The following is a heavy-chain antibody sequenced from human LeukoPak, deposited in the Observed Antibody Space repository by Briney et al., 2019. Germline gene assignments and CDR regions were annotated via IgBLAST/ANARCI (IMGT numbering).Heavy chain of an antibody. V-gene: IGHV1-2*06. Sequence: GASVKVSCKSSGYTFIDYYIHWVRQAPGQGLEWMGRINPNSGGTNSAQTFQGRVTMTRDTSISTAYMELNRLTSDDTAVYYCARDLLSTPNWELDYWGQGTLVTVSS. J-gene: IGHJ4*02. D-gene: IGHD7-27*01. CDR3: ARDLLSTPNWELDY. CDR1: GYTFIDYY. CDR2: INPNSGGT.